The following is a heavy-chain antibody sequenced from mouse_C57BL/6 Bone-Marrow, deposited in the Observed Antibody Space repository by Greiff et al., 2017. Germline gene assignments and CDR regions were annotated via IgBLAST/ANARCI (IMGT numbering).Heavy chain of an antibody. CDR3: SSNSGYWYCDV. Sequence: QVQLKESGPGLVAPSPCLSISCTVSGFSFTGYAISWVRQPPGKGLEWLGVIWTGGGTNYNSALNSRLSISKDKYKSQVFLKMNSLQTDDTARYYCSSNSGYWYCDVWGTGTTVTVSS. CDR1: GFSFTGYA. CDR2: IWTGGGT. V-gene: IGHV2-9-1*01. J-gene: IGHJ1*03. D-gene: IGHD1-3*01.